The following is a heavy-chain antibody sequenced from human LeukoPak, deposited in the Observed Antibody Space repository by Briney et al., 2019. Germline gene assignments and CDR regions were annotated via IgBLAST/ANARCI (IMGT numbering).Heavy chain of an antibody. J-gene: IGHJ3*02. CDR2: VYHSGST. CDR3: ARDIPYEVGAPSAFDI. Sequence: SGTLSLTCAVSGGSISSNNWWSWARQPPGKGLEWIGEVYHSGSTSYNPSLLSRVTISVDKSKNQFSLEMRSVTAAETAVYYCARDIPYEVGAPSAFDIWGQGTMVTVSS. CDR1: GGSISSNNW. D-gene: IGHD1-26*01. V-gene: IGHV4-4*02.